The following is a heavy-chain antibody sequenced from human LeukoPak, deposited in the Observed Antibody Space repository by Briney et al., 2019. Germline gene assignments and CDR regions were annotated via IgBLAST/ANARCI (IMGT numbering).Heavy chain of an antibody. J-gene: IGHJ4*02. CDR1: GFTFSSYA. CDR3: ARSGYYYDSSGYSRVMDY. CDR2: ISYDGSNK. Sequence: GGSLRLSCAASGFTFSSYAMHWVRQAPGKGLEWVAVISYDGSNKYYADSVKGRFTISRDNSENTLYLQMNSLRAEDTAVYYCARSGYYYDSSGYSRVMDYWGQGTLVTVSS. V-gene: IGHV3-30-3*01. D-gene: IGHD3-22*01.